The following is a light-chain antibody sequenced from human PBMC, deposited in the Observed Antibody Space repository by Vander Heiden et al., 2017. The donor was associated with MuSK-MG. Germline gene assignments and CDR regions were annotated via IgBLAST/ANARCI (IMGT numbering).Light chain of an antibody. J-gene: IGLJ1*01. CDR1: SLRTYS. CDR3: NARDSSGDRSV. Sequence: SELTQDPSVSVDLGQTVIITCQGDSLRTYSAGWYQQKPGQAPLLLIYGKNNRPSGIPDRFSGSTSGNTASLTISGTQAEDEADYYCNARDSSGDRSVFGTGTTVTV. CDR2: GKN. V-gene: IGLV3-19*01.